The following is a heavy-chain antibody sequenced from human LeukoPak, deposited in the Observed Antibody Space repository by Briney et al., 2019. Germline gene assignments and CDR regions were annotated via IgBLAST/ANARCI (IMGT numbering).Heavy chain of an antibody. Sequence: PGGSLRLSCAASGFTVSNSYMSWVRQAPGKGLEWVSVISSDGSTYYADSVKGRFSISRDNSENVLYLQMNSLRDEDAAVYYCSRGVQSEPWGEGALVCVSS. V-gene: IGHV3-53*05. CDR2: ISSDGST. CDR3: SRGVQSEP. CDR1: GFTVSNSY. J-gene: IGHJ5*02.